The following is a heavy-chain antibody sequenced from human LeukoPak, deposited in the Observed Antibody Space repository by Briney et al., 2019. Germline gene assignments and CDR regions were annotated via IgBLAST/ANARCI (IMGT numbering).Heavy chain of an antibody. J-gene: IGHJ4*02. CDR2: IYHSGST. Sequence: SETLSLTCTVSGGSISSGGYYWSWIRQPPGKGLEWIGYIYHSGSTYYNPSLKSRVTISVDRSKNQFSLKLSSVTAADTAVYYCARAFDYYGSGSPGYWGQGTLVTVSS. V-gene: IGHV4-30-2*01. D-gene: IGHD3-10*01. CDR1: GGSISSGGYY. CDR3: ARAFDYYGSGSPGY.